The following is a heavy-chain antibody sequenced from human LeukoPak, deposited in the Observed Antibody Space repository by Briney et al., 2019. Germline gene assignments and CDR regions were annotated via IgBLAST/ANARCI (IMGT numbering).Heavy chain of an antibody. Sequence: SETLSLTCTVSGDSITNSNYFWGWIRQPPGQGLEWIGEVFYNGNTNYNPSLKSRVIISTDTSKNQFSLTLTAVTASDTAIYYCARRSPLVVVTAAHYYDYWGQGTLVTVSS. CDR2: VFYNGNT. V-gene: IGHV4-39*01. CDR3: ARRSPLVVVTAAHYYDY. J-gene: IGHJ4*02. CDR1: GDSITNSNYF. D-gene: IGHD2-21*02.